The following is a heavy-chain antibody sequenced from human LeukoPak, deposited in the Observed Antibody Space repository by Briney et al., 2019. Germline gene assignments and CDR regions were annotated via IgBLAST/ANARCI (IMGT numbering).Heavy chain of an antibody. CDR1: GFRFSSYG. Sequence: PGGSLRLSCAASGFRFSSYGMHWVRQAPGKGLEWVTVISYDGSNKYYADSVKGRFTISRDNSKNTLYLQMNSLRAEDTAVYYCAKDFRPASLENAFDIWGQGTLVTVSS. CDR3: AKDFRPASLENAFDI. J-gene: IGHJ4*02. D-gene: IGHD1-1*01. CDR2: ISYDGSNK. V-gene: IGHV3-30*18.